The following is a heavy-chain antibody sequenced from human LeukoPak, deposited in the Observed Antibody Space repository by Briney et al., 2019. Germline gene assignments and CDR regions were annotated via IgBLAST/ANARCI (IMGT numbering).Heavy chain of an antibody. D-gene: IGHD5-18*01. CDR3: ARSRYSYGFFDY. CDR2: IYTSGST. J-gene: IGHJ4*02. Sequence: SETLSLTCTVSGGSISSYYWSWIRQPPGKGLEWIGRIYTSGSTNYNPSLKSRVTISVDTSKNQFSLKLSSVTAADTAVYYCARSRYSYGFFDYWGQGTLVTVSS. CDR1: GGSISSYY. V-gene: IGHV4-4*08.